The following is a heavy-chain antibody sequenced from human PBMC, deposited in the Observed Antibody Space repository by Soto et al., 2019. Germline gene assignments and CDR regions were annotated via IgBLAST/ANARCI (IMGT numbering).Heavy chain of an antibody. Sequence: SETLSLTCTVSGGSLSSYYWSWVRQPPGKGLEWIGYIYYSGSTNYNPSLKSRVTISVDTSKNQFSLKLSSVTAADTAVYYCARRYCSSTSCYNWFDPWGQGTLVTVSS. V-gene: IGHV4-59*08. CDR3: ARRYCSSTSCYNWFDP. CDR2: IYYSGST. CDR1: GGSLSSYY. D-gene: IGHD2-2*01. J-gene: IGHJ5*02.